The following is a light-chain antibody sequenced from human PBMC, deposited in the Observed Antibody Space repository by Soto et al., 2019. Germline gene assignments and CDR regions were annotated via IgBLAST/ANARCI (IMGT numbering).Light chain of an antibody. V-gene: IGLV2-11*01. CDR1: SSDVGGYNY. Sequence: QSALTQPRSVSGSPGQSVTISCTGTSSDVGGYNYVSWYQQHPGKAPKLMIYDVNKRPSGVPDRFSGSKSGNTASLTVSGLQAEDEADYYCSSYAGNNIVLFGGGTKLTVL. CDR3: SSYAGNNIVL. J-gene: IGLJ3*02. CDR2: DVN.